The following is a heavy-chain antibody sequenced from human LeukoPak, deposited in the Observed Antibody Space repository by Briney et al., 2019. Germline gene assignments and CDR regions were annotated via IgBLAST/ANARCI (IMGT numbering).Heavy chain of an antibody. V-gene: IGHV1-2*02. CDR2: INPNSGGT. D-gene: IGHD2-2*01. CDR3: ARANIVVVPAAIRGTYYYYYMDV. Sequence: GASVKVSCKASGYTFTSYGISWVRQAPGQGLEWMGWINPNSGGTNYAQKFQGRVTMTRDTSISTAYMELSRLRSDDTAVYYCARANIVVVPAAIRGTYYYYYMDVWGKGTTVTVSS. CDR1: GYTFTSYG. J-gene: IGHJ6*03.